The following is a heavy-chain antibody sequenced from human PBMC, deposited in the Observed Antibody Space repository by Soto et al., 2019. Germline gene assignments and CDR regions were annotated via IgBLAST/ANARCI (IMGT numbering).Heavy chain of an antibody. J-gene: IGHJ4*02. Sequence: QEQLVQSGAEVKKPGSSVKVSCKASGGLFSSYPISWVRQVPGQGLEWMGGIIPVFQTAYYTQRFQGRVTITAVESTNTAYRELSSLRSEDTAIYYCARGGSGYTWFNEFWGQGTLVTVSS. D-gene: IGHD3-22*01. CDR1: GGLFSSYP. V-gene: IGHV1-69*01. CDR2: IIPVFQTA. CDR3: ARGGSGYTWFNEF.